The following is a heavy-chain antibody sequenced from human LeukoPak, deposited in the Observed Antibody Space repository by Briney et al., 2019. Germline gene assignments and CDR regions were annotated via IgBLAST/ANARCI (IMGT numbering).Heavy chain of an antibody. J-gene: IGHJ6*03. CDR2: INWNGGST. CDR1: GFTFDDYG. Sequence: GGSLRLSCAASGFTFDDYGMSWVRQAPGKGLEWVSGINWNGGSTGYADSVKGRFTISRDNAKNSLYLQMSSLRAEDTAVYYCARADRNYYMDVWGKGTTVTVSS. V-gene: IGHV3-20*04. CDR3: ARADRNYYMDV.